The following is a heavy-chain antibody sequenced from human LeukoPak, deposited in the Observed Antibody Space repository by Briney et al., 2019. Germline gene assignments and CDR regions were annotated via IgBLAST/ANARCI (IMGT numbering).Heavy chain of an antibody. CDR1: GHSVSIKSAA. CDR2: TYYRSKWYY. Sequence: QTLSLACAISGHSVSIKSAAWNWIRPSPSRGLEWVGRTYYRSKWYYDYAVSVKSRITINPDTSKNQFSLQLNSVTPEDTAVYYCARDLGDSSGWSDAFDIWGQGTMVTVSS. D-gene: IGHD6-19*01. V-gene: IGHV6-1*01. J-gene: IGHJ3*02. CDR3: ARDLGDSSGWSDAFDI.